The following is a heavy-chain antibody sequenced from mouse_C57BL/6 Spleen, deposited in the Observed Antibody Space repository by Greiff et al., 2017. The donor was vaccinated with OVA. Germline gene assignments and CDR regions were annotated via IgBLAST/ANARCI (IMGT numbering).Heavy chain of an antibody. CDR3: ARLPDYGDYYYAMDY. CDR2: IYPRSGNT. CDR1: GYTFTSYG. Sequence: QVQLKQSGAELARPGASVKLSCKASGYTFTSYGISWVQQRTGQGLEWIGEIYPRSGNTYQIEKFKGKATLTADKSSSTAYMELRSLTSEDSAVYFCARLPDYGDYYYAMDYWGQGTSVAVSS. V-gene: IGHV1-81*01. D-gene: IGHD2-13*01. J-gene: IGHJ4*01.